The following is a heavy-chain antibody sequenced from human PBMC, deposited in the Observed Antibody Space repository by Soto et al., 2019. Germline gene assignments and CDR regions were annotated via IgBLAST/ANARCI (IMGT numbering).Heavy chain of an antibody. V-gene: IGHV4-59*01. CDR3: ARSYCSSTSCLGEPRYNLLES. Sequence: QGLKWIGYIYYSGSTNYNPSLKSRVTISVDTSKNQFSLKLSSVTAADTAVYYCARSYCSSTSCLGEPRYNLLESWG. J-gene: IGHJ5*01. D-gene: IGHD2-2*01. CDR2: IYYSGST.